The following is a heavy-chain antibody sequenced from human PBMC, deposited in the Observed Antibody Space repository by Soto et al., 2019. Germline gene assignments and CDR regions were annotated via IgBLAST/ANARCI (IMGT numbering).Heavy chain of an antibody. V-gene: IGHV4-31*03. CDR2: FYYSGST. D-gene: IGHD4-4*01. CDR1: GGSISTGGYY. Sequence: QVQLQESGPGLVKPSQTLSLTCTVSGGSISTGGYYWNWIRQHPGKGLEWIGYFYYSGSTYYNPSLKSRLTISVTTSKNQFSLTLSSVTAAATAGYYSARTVFPWGQGTLVTVSS. CDR3: ARTVFP. J-gene: IGHJ5*02.